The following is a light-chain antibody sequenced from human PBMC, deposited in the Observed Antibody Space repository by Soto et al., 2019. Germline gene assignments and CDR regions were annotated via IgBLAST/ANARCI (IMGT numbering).Light chain of an antibody. CDR2: GAS. V-gene: IGKV3-15*01. CDR1: QSVSSSY. CDR3: QQYNNWPLT. J-gene: IGKJ4*01. Sequence: EIVLTQSPGTLSLSPGERATLSCRASQSVSSSYLAWYQQKPGQAPRLLIYGASTRATGIPARFSGSGSGTEFTLTISSLQSEDFAVCYCQQYNNWPLTFGGGTKVDIK.